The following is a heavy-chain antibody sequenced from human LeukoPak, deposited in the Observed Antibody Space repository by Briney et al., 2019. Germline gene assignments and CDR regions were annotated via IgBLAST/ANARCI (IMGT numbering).Heavy chain of an antibody. CDR1: GYSFASYW. J-gene: IGHJ4*02. V-gene: IGHV5-51*01. Sequence: GESLKISCKGSGYSFASYWIGWVRQMPGKGLEWMGIIYPGDSDTRYSPSFQGQVTISADRSISTAYLQWSSLKASDTAMYYCASSPDYGGNFFDYWGQGTLVTVSS. CDR3: ASSPDYGGNFFDY. CDR2: IYPGDSDT. D-gene: IGHD4-17*01.